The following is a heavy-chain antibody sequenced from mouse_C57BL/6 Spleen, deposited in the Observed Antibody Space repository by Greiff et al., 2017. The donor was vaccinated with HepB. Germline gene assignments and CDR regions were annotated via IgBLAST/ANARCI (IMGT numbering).Heavy chain of an antibody. V-gene: IGHV1-50*01. CDR1: GYTFTSYW. CDR2: IDPSDSYT. Sequence: QVQLQQPGAELVKPGASVKLSCKASGYTFTSYWMQWVKQRPGQGLEWIGEIDPSDSYTNYNQKFKGKATLTVDTSSSTAYMQVSSLTSEDSAVYYCARRTEAMDYWGQGTSVTVSS. J-gene: IGHJ4*01. CDR3: ARRTEAMDY.